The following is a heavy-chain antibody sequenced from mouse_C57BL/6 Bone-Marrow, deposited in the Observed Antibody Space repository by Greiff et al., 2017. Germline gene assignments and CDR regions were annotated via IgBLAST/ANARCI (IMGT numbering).Heavy chain of an antibody. J-gene: IGHJ2*01. CDR3: AREGYYGSSLYYCDY. V-gene: IGHV1-69*01. D-gene: IGHD1-1*01. Sequence: QVQLQQPGAELVMPGASVKLSCKASGYTFTSYWMHWVKQRPGQGLEWIGEIDPSDSYTNYNQKFKGKSTLTVGKSSSTAYMQLSSLTSENSAVYYWAREGYYGSSLYYCDYWGQGTTLTVSS. CDR2: IDPSDSYT. CDR1: GYTFTSYW.